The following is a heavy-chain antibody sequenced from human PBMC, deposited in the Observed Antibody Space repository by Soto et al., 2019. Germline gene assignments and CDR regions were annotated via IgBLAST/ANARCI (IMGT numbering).Heavy chain of an antibody. D-gene: IGHD3-10*01. V-gene: IGHV1-24*01. CDR3: ARDSVNYYGSGSRLGFDD. CDR2: FDPEDGET. CDR1: GYTLTELS. Sequence: ASVKVSCKVSGYTLTELSMHWVRQAPGKGLEWMGGFDPEDGETIYAQKFQGRVTMTEDTSTDTAYMELSSLRAEDTAVYYCARDSVNYYGSGSRLGFDDWGQGTLVTVSS. J-gene: IGHJ4*02.